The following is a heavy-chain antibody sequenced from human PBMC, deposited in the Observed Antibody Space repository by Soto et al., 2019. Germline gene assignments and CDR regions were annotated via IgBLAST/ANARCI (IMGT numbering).Heavy chain of an antibody. Sequence: QVQLQESGPGLVKPSQTLSLTCTVSGGSISSGGYYWSWIRQHPGKGLEWIGYIYYSGSTYYNPSLTRRVTISVDTSKNQFSLKLSSVTAADTAVYYCARDGSYSSNSHPTRWFDPWGQGTLVTVSS. CDR1: GGSISSGGYY. CDR2: IYYSGST. D-gene: IGHD6-13*01. V-gene: IGHV4-31*03. CDR3: ARDGSYSSNSHPTRWFDP. J-gene: IGHJ5*02.